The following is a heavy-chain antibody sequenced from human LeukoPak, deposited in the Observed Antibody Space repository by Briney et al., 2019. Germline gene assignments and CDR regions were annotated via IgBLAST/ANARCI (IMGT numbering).Heavy chain of an antibody. Sequence: GESLKISCKGSGYSFPTYWIAGVRQMPGKGLEWMGIIYPDESNITYSPSFQGQVSISADKSISTAYLQWSSLKASETAMYYCARPPSRRYSSSFEYWGQGTLVTVSS. D-gene: IGHD2-15*01. CDR3: ARPPSRRYSSSFEY. J-gene: IGHJ4*02. CDR1: GYSFPTYW. CDR2: IYPDESNI. V-gene: IGHV5-51*01.